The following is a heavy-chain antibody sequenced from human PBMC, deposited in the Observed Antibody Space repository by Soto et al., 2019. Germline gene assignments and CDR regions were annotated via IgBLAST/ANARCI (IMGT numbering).Heavy chain of an antibody. CDR1: GESSSNDYYH. CDR3: AREDDGGDSLDV. CDR2: IHHSGSI. Sequence: SETLSLTCTVSGESSSNDYYHWTWIRKSPGKGLEWIGYIHHSGSILYNPSLKSRVTISVDTSKNQFSLHLTSVTAADTAVYFCAREDDGGDSLDVWGQGTTVTVSS. J-gene: IGHJ6*02. V-gene: IGHV4-30-4*08. D-gene: IGHD2-21*02.